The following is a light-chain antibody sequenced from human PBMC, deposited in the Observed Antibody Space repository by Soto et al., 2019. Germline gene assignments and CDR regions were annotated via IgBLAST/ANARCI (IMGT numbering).Light chain of an antibody. CDR1: SSDVGAYIY. Sequence: QSVLTQPASVSGSPGQSIAISCTGTSSDVGAYIYVSWYQHHPGKAPKLILYDVCARPSGVSDRFSGSKSGNTASLTISGLQPEDEADYYCSSYTSSSTEVFGTGTKVTVL. V-gene: IGLV2-14*03. J-gene: IGLJ1*01. CDR3: SSYTSSSTEV. CDR2: DVC.